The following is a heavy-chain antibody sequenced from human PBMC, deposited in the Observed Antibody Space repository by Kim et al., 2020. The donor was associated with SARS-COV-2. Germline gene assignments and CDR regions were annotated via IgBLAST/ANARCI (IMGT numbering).Heavy chain of an antibody. CDR2: IYYSGST. Sequence: SETLSLTCTVSGGSITSDSYYWGWIRQPPGKGLEWIGTIYYSGSTYCNPSLKSRVTITVDTSKSQFSLELSSVTAADTAVYYCARYSSSSPAHYFDPWGQGTLVTASS. V-gene: IGHV4-39*01. J-gene: IGHJ5*02. CDR3: ARYSSSSPAHYFDP. CDR1: GGSITSDSYY. D-gene: IGHD6-6*01.